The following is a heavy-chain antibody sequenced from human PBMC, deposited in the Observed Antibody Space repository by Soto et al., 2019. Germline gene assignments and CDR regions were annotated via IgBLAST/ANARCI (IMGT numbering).Heavy chain of an antibody. D-gene: IGHD3-10*01. CDR3: ARSGYYGFVY. V-gene: IGHV4-59*02. CDR1: GESVIDYY. J-gene: IGHJ4*02. CDR2: IYYTGST. Sequence: SETLSLTCAVSGESVIDYYWSWIRQPPGKGLEWIGHIYYTGSTNYNPSLRSRVTMSQDTSKNQFSLKLASVTAADTAVYYCARSGYYGFVYWGQGALVTVSS.